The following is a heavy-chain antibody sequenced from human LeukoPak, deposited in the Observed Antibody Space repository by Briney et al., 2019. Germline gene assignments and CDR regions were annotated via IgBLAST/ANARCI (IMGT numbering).Heavy chain of an antibody. Sequence: PGGSLRLSCAASGFTFSSYAMSWVRQAPGKGLEWVSAISGSGGSTYYADSVKGRFTISRDNSKNTLYLQMNSLRAEDTAVYYCANGPLTYYYDSSGSDVPYYFDYWGQGTLVTVSS. V-gene: IGHV3-23*01. CDR1: GFTFSSYA. CDR3: ANGPLTYYYDSSGSDVPYYFDY. J-gene: IGHJ4*02. D-gene: IGHD3-22*01. CDR2: ISGSGGST.